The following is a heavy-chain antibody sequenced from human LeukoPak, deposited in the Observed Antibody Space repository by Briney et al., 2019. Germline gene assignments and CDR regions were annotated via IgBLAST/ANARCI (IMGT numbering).Heavy chain of an antibody. CDR2: IYYSGST. CDR1: GGSISSSSYY. Sequence: LETLSLTCTVSGGSISSSSYYWGWIRQPPGKGLERIGSIYYSGSTYYNPSLKSRVTISVDTSKNQFSLKLSSVTAADTAVYYCARAPVISVAGFDYWGQGTLVTVSS. D-gene: IGHD6-19*01. J-gene: IGHJ4*02. V-gene: IGHV4-39*07. CDR3: ARAPVISVAGFDY.